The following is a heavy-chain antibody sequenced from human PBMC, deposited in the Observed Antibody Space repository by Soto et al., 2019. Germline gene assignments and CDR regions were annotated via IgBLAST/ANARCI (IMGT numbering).Heavy chain of an antibody. Sequence: DVQLVESGGGQVQPGGSLRLSCAASGFTFSSYTINWVRLGPGKGLEWVSSISTRSSLIYYADSVKGRFTISRDNAKNSAYLQMDSLRAEDTAVYYCATLARGGPVTLPLDAWGQGTLVTVSS. V-gene: IGHV3-21*01. CDR3: ATLARGGPVTLPLDA. CDR2: ISTRSSLI. CDR1: GFTFSSYT. J-gene: IGHJ5*02. D-gene: IGHD3-10*01.